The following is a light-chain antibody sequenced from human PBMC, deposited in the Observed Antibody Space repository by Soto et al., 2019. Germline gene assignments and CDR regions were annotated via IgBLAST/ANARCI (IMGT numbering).Light chain of an antibody. CDR2: KAS. J-gene: IGKJ1*01. CDR1: QNISNW. CDR3: QQYNRQWT. Sequence: EIKMTQSPSTLSAPVGDRVPSTFRASQNISNWLAWYQQEAGKAPNLLNYKASSLTNRLPSRFSGSGSGTDFTLTISSLQAEDVATYYCQQYNRQWTFGPGTKVDIK. V-gene: IGKV1-5*03.